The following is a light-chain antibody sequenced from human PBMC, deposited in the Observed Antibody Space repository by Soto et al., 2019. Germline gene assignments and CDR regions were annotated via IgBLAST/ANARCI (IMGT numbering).Light chain of an antibody. Sequence: ESVLTQSPGTLSLSPGERATLSCRASQSVSSSYLAWYQQKPGQAPRLLIYGASSRATGIPDKFSGSGSGTDFTLTIRRLEPEDFAEYYCQQYCSSPWTFGQGTKVEIK. J-gene: IGKJ1*01. CDR3: QQYCSSPWT. V-gene: IGKV3-20*01. CDR1: QSVSSSY. CDR2: GAS.